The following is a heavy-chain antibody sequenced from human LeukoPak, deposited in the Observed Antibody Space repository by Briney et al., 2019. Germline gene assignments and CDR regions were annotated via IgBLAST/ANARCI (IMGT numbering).Heavy chain of an antibody. CDR3: ARDRSLGSSWYWDYYYGMDV. J-gene: IGHJ6*02. V-gene: IGHV1-69*13. D-gene: IGHD6-13*01. CDR1: GGTFSSYA. CDR2: IIPIFGTA. Sequence: GASVKVSCAASGGTFSSYAISGVREAPGQGLEWVGGIIPIFGTANYAQQFQGRVTITADESTSTAYMELSSLRSEDTAVYYCARDRSLGSSWYWDYYYGMDVWGQGTTVTVS.